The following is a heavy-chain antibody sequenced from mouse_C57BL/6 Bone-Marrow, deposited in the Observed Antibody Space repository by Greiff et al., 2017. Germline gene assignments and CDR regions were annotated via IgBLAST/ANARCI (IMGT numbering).Heavy chain of an antibody. J-gene: IGHJ3*01. CDR3: TTWGDYYGSLFAY. CDR2: IDPENGDT. CDR1: GFNIKDYY. V-gene: IGHV14-4*01. D-gene: IGHD1-1*01. Sequence: EVQLQQSGAELVRPGASVKLSCTASGFNIKDYYMHWVKQRPEQGLEWIGWIDPENGDTEYASKFQGKATITADTSSNTAYLQLSSLTSEDTAVYYCTTWGDYYGSLFAYWGQGTLVTVSA.